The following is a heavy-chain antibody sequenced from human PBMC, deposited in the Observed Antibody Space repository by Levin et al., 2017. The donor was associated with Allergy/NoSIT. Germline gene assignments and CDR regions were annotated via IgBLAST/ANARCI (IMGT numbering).Heavy chain of an antibody. J-gene: IGHJ2*01. Sequence: GGSLRLSCAASGFTFSSYSMNWVRQAPGKGLEWVSSISSSSSYIYYADSVKGRFTISRDNAKNSLYLQMNSLRAEDTAVYYCARDSDSSGYYHDWYFDRWGRGTLVTVSS. CDR1: GFTFSSYS. V-gene: IGHV3-21*01. CDR2: ISSSSSYI. CDR3: ARDSDSSGYYHDWYFDR. D-gene: IGHD3-22*01.